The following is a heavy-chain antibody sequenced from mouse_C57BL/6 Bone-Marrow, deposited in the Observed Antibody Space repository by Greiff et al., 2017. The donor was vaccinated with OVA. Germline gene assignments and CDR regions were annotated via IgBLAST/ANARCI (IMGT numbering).Heavy chain of an antibody. Sequence: QVQLQQSGAELVRPGASVTLSCKASGYTFTDYEMHWVKQTPVHGLEWIGAIDPETGGTAYNQKFKGNAILTADKSSSTAYMELRSLTSEDSAVYYCTRGITTVVGGGWYFDVWGTGTTVTVSS. J-gene: IGHJ1*03. CDR2: IDPETGGT. D-gene: IGHD1-1*01. CDR1: GYTFTDYE. V-gene: IGHV1-15*01. CDR3: TRGITTVVGGGWYFDV.